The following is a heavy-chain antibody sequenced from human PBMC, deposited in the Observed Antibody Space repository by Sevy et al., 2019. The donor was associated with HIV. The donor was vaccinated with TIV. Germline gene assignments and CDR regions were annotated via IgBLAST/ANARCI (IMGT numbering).Heavy chain of an antibody. J-gene: IGHJ6*03. CDR3: ASSLGELSFFYYYYMDV. D-gene: IGHD3-16*02. V-gene: IGHV3-7*01. CDR1: GFTFSSYS. Sequence: GGSLRLSCAASGFTFSSYSMSWVRQAPGKGLEWVANIKQDGSEKYYVDSVKGRFTISRDNAKNSLYLQMNSLRAEDTAVYYCASSLGELSFFYYYYMDVWGKGTTVTVSS. CDR2: IKQDGSEK.